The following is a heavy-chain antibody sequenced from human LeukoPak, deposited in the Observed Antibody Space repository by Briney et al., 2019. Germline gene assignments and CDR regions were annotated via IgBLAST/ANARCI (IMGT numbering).Heavy chain of an antibody. V-gene: IGHV1-69*13. J-gene: IGHJ5*02. D-gene: IGHD6-19*01. CDR3: AREGLPYSRLQWLVRYGGGWFDP. Sequence: SVKVSCKASGGTFSSYAISWVRQAPGQGLEWMGGIIPIFGTANYAQKFQGRVTITADESTSTAYMELSSLRSEDTAVYYCAREGLPYSRLQWLVRYGGGWFDPWGQGTLVTVSS. CDR1: GGTFSSYA. CDR2: IIPIFGTA.